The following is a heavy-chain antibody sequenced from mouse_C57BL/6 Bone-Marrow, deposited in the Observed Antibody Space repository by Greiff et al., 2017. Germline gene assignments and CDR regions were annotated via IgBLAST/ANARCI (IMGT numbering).Heavy chain of an antibody. J-gene: IGHJ2*01. Sequence: VQLQQSGAELVMPGASVKLSCKASGYTFTSYWMHWVKQRPGQGLEWIGEIDPSDSYTNYTQKFKGKYTLTVDKSSSTAYMQLSSLTSEDSAVYYCAKGGSSPLDYWGQGTTLTVSS. CDR3: AKGGSSPLDY. D-gene: IGHD1-1*01. V-gene: IGHV1-69*01. CDR2: IDPSDSYT. CDR1: GYTFTSYW.